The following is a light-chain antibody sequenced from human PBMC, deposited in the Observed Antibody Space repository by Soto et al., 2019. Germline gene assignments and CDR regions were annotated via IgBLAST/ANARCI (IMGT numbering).Light chain of an antibody. V-gene: IGKV3-15*01. CDR2: GAS. Sequence: EIVMTQSPSTLSVSPRERATLSCRASQSVSSNLAWYQQKPVQSPSLLISGASSRATGIPARFIGSGSGTEFTLTTNSRQYEDFALYYCQQFHKWPRPVGQGTKVDI. CDR3: QQFHKWPRP. CDR1: QSVSSN. J-gene: IGKJ1*01.